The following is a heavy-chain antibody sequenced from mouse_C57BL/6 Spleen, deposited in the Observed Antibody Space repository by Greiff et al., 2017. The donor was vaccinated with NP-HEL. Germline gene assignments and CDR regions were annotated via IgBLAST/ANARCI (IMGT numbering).Heavy chain of an antibody. CDR2: IYPGSGNT. CDR3: ARGEGLRRAYYAMDY. Sequence: VQLQQSGPELVKPGASVKISCKASGYSFTSYYIHWVKQRPGQGLEWIGWIYPGSGNTKYNEKFKGKATLTADTSSSTAYMQLSSLTSEDSAVYYCARGEGLRRAYYAMDYWGQGTSVTVSS. CDR1: GYSFTSYY. V-gene: IGHV1-66*01. J-gene: IGHJ4*01. D-gene: IGHD2-4*01.